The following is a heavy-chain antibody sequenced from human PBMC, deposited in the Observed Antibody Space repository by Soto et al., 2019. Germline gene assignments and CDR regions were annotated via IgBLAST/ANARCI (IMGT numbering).Heavy chain of an antibody. CDR3: ARLPCSTSCYDSDTYYYYGMDV. CDR2: IYPGDSDT. CDR1: GYSFTRYW. Sequence: GESLKISCKGSGYSFTRYWIGWVRQMPGKGLEWMGIIYPGDSDTRYSPSFQGQVTISADKSISTAYLQWSSLKASDTAMYYCARLPCSTSCYDSDTYYYYGMDVWGQGTTVTVSS. V-gene: IGHV5-51*01. J-gene: IGHJ6*02. D-gene: IGHD2-2*01.